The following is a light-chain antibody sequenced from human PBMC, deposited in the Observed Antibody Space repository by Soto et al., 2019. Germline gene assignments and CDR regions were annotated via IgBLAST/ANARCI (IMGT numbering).Light chain of an antibody. V-gene: IGKV3-15*01. Sequence: EIVITQSPATLSVSPVEIATLSCMASQSVNSHLAWYQQKPGQAPRLLIYGASTRATGIPARFSGSGSGTEFTLTISSLQSEDFAVYYCQQYNNWPRGTFGQGTKVDIK. J-gene: IGKJ1*01. CDR1: QSVNSH. CDR2: GAS. CDR3: QQYNNWPRGT.